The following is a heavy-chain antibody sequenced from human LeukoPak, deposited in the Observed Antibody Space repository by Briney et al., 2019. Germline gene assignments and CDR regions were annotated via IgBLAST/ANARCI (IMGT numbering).Heavy chain of an antibody. J-gene: IGHJ4*02. Sequence: GGSLRLSCAASGFTFSSYGMHWARQAPGKGLEWVSSISSSSSYIYYADSVKGRFTISRDNAKNSLYLQMNSLRAEDTAVYYCAREPIYGDYFDYWGQGTLVTVSS. V-gene: IGHV3-21*01. D-gene: IGHD4-17*01. CDR2: ISSSSSYI. CDR3: AREPIYGDYFDY. CDR1: GFTFSSYG.